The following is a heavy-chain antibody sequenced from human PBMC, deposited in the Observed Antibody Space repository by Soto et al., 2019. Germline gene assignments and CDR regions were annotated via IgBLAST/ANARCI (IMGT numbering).Heavy chain of an antibody. CDR1: GDSVSSNSAT. V-gene: IGHV6-1*01. Sequence: SQTLSLTCAISGDSVSSNSATWNWIRQSPSRGLEWLGRTYHRSKWYNDYAVSVKSRIIINPDTSNNQFSLQLNSVTPEDTAVYFCAKGDNLGPKTGYAFDPWGQGIMVTVSS. CDR2: TYHRSKWYN. J-gene: IGHJ5*02. D-gene: IGHD5-12*01. CDR3: AKGDNLGPKTGYAFDP.